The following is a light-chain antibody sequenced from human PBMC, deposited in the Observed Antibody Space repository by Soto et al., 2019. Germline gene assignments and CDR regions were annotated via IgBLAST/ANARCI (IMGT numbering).Light chain of an antibody. CDR1: SSNIGNNY. J-gene: IGLJ1*01. CDR2: ENN. Sequence: QSVLTQPPSVSAAPGQKVTISCSGSSSNIGNNYVSWYQQLPGTAPKLLIYENNKRPSGIPDRFSGSKSGTSATLGTTGLQTGDEADYYCGTWDSSLSAVLVTGTRSPS. V-gene: IGLV1-51*02. CDR3: GTWDSSLSAV.